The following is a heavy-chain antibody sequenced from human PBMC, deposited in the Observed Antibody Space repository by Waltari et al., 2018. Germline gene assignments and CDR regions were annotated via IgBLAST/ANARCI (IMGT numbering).Heavy chain of an antibody. Sequence: QVQLQQWGAGLLKPSEPLSLTCAVYGGSFSGYYWRWIRQPPGTGLGWIGEINHSGSTNYNPSLKSRVTISVDTSKNQFSLKLSSVTAADTAVYYCARGNPYYDFWSGYYIYYGMDVWGQGTTVTVSS. CDR2: INHSGST. CDR3: ARGNPYYDFWSGYYIYYGMDV. J-gene: IGHJ6*02. CDR1: GGSFSGYY. V-gene: IGHV4-34*01. D-gene: IGHD3-3*01.